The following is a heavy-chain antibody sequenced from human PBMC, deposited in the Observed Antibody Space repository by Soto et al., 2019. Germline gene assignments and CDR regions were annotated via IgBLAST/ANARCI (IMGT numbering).Heavy chain of an antibody. CDR1: GFTFSNYW. CDR3: ARVRTENYYGMDV. CDR2: IKQDESEK. Sequence: EVQLVESGGGLVQPGGSLRLSCAASGFTFSNYWMSWVRQAPGKGLVWVANIKQDESEKYYVDSVKGRFTISRDNAKNSLYLQMNSLRAEDTAVYYCARVRTENYYGMDVWGRGTTVTVSS. J-gene: IGHJ6*02. V-gene: IGHV3-7*05.